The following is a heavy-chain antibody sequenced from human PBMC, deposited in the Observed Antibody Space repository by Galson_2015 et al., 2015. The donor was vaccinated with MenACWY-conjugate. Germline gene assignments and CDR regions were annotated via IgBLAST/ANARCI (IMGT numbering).Heavy chain of an antibody. CDR1: GFTFSNYG. CDR3: ARSPPRVVVIENYFDY. Sequence: SLRLSCAASGFTFSNYGMNWVRQAPGKGLEWVSYIISSSSIISYADSVKGRFTISRDNAKNSLYLQMSSLRAEDTAVYYCARSPPRVVVIENYFDYWGQGTLVTVSS. D-gene: IGHD2-15*01. V-gene: IGHV3-48*04. CDR2: IISSSSII. J-gene: IGHJ4*02.